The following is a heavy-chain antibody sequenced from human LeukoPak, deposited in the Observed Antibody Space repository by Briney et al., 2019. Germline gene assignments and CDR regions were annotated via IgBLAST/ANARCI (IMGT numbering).Heavy chain of an antibody. D-gene: IGHD3-22*01. Sequence: PSETLSLTCTVPGGSISSYYWSWIRQPPGKGLEWIGYIYYSGSTNSNPSLKSRVTISVDTSKNQFSLKLSSVTAADTAVYYCARSRGYYYDSSGYHGAIDYWGQGTLVTVSS. J-gene: IGHJ4*02. V-gene: IGHV4-59*12. CDR2: IYYSGST. CDR3: ARSRGYYYDSSGYHGAIDY. CDR1: GGSISSYY.